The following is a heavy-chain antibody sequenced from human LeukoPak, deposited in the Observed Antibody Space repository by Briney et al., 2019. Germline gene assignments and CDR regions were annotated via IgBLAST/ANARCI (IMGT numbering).Heavy chain of an antibody. CDR3: AKDQVGATIDGDY. CDR2: ISGSGGST. CDR1: GFTFSSYA. V-gene: IGHV3-23*01. Sequence: PGGSLRLSCAASGFTFSSYAMHWVRQAPGKGLEWVSAISGSGGSTYYADSVKGRFTISRDNSKNTLYLEMNSLRAEDTAVYYCAKDQVGATIDGDYWGQGTLVTVSS. D-gene: IGHD1-26*01. J-gene: IGHJ4*02.